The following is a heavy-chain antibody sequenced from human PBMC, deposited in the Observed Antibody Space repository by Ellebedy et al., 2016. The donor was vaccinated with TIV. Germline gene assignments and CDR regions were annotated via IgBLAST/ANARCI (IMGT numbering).Heavy chain of an antibody. D-gene: IGHD3-16*02. J-gene: IGHJ4*02. CDR3: ARRNIVPAEPGIAY. V-gene: IGHV4-59*12. CDR1: GGSISSYY. CDR2: ISYSGDS. Sequence: GSLRLSXTVSGGSISSYYWSWIRQPPGKGLEYIGYISYSGDSTYNPSLESRVTMSLDTSKNQFSLKLSSLTAADTAVYYCARRNIVPAEPGIAYWGQGTRVTVSS.